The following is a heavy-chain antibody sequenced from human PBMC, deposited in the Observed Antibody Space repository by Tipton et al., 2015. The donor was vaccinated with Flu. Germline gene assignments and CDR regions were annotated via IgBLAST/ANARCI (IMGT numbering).Heavy chain of an antibody. CDR2: IYYSGST. J-gene: IGHJ6*02. Sequence: TLSLTCTVSGGSISSYYWSWIRQPPGKGLEWIGDIYYSGSTNYNPSLKSRVTISVDTSKNQFSLKLSSVTAADTAVYYCARWGHRRSTSFYSGMAVWGHGTPVSVSS. V-gene: IGHV4-59*01. CDR1: GGSISSYY. D-gene: IGHD3-16*01. CDR3: ARWGHRRSTSFYSGMAV.